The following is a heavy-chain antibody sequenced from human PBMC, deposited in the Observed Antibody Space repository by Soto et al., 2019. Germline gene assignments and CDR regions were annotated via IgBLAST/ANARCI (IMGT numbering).Heavy chain of an antibody. CDR2: ISAYNGNT. CDR1: GYSFTSYG. CDR3: ASSYYYYYGMDV. J-gene: IGHJ6*02. V-gene: IGHV1-18*04. Sequence: ASVKVSCRASGYSFTSYGISWVRQAPGQGLEWMGWISAYNGNTNYAQKLQGRVTMTTDTSTSTAYMELRSLRSDDTAVYYCASSYYYYYGMDVWGQGTTVTVSS.